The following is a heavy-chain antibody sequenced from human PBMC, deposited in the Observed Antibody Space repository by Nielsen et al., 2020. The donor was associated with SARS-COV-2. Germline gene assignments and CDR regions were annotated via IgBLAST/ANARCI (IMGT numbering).Heavy chain of an antibody. V-gene: IGHV3-33*08. D-gene: IGHD2-15*01. CDR1: GFTFSSYG. J-gene: IGHJ4*02. CDR2: IWYDGSNK. CDR3: ASGYCSGGSCYSRLLDY. Sequence: GGSLRLSCAASGFTFSSYGMHWVRQAPGKGLEWVAVIWYDGSNKYYADSVKGRFTISRDNSKNTLYLQMNSLRAEDTAVYYCASGYCSGGSCYSRLLDYWGQGTLVTVSS.